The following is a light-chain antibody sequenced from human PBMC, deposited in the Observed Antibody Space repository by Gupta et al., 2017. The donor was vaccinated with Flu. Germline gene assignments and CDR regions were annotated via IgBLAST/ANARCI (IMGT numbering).Light chain of an antibody. CDR3: QQYNNWPPWT. CDR2: GAS. V-gene: IGKV3-15*01. J-gene: IGKJ1*01. CDR1: QSVSSN. Sequence: EIVMTQSPATLSVSPGERATLSCRASQSVSSNLAWYQQKPGQAPRLLIYGASTRNTGIPARFSGSGFGEEFPLTISSRQHEDFAGYYCQQYNNWPPWTFGQGTKVEIK.